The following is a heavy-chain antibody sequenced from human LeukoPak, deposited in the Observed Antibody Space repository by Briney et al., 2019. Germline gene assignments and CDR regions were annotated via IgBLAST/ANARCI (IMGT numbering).Heavy chain of an antibody. CDR1: GFTFSTYA. D-gene: IGHD2/OR15-2a*01. V-gene: IGHV3-30-3*01. CDR3: ARSSSGYYDY. Sequence: GGSLRLSCAASGFTFSTYALHWVRQAPGKGLEWVAVISYDGNNKYNADSVKGRFTVSRDNAKNTLYLQMNSLRAEDTAVYYCARSSSGYYDYWGQGTLVTVSS. J-gene: IGHJ4*02. CDR2: ISYDGNNK.